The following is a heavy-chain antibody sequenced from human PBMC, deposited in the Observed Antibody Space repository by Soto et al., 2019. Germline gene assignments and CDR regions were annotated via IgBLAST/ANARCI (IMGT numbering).Heavy chain of an antibody. J-gene: IGHJ4*02. D-gene: IGHD2-2*01. CDR1: GYTLTELS. CDR2: FDPEDGET. CDR3: ATTYCSSTSCYVRFDY. Sequence: QVQLVQSGAEVKKPGASVKVSCKVSGYTLTELSMHWVRQAPGKGLEWMGGFDPEDGETIYAQKFQGRVTMTEDTCTDTAYMERSSLRSEDTAVYYCATTYCSSTSCYVRFDYWGQGTLVTVSS. V-gene: IGHV1-24*01.